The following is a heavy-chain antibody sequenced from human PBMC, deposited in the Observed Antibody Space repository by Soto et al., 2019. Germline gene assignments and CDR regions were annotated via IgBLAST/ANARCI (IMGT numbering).Heavy chain of an antibody. D-gene: IGHD1-26*01. CDR2: IWYDGSNK. J-gene: IGHJ4*02. Sequence: QVQLVESGGGVVQPGRSLRLSCAASGFTFSSYGMHWVRQAPGKGLERVAVIWYDGSNKYYADSVKGRFTISRDNSKNTLYLQMNSLRAEDTAVYYCASGVGGSYNFDYWGQGTLVTVSS. V-gene: IGHV3-33*01. CDR1: GFTFSSYG. CDR3: ASGVGGSYNFDY.